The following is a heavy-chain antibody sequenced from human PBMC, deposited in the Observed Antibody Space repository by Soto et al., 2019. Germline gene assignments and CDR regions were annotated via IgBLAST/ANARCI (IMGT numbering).Heavy chain of an antibody. D-gene: IGHD1-26*01. J-gene: IGHJ4*02. V-gene: IGHV3-7*04. CDR3: SGGVGDAI. Sequence: EDQLVESGGGLVQPGGSLRLTCAVSGFSFRSDWMNWVRQAPGKGLEWVAHTNQDGSEKYYLDSVKGRLPIFRDNAKNSLYLQMNSLRDEEPAVYYCSGGVGDAIWGQGTLVTVSS. CDR2: TNQDGSEK. CDR1: GFSFRSDW.